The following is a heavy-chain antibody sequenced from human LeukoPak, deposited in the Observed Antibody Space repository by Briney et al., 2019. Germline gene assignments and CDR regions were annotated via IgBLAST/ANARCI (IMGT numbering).Heavy chain of an antibody. Sequence: GESLKISCKGSGYSFTSYWIGWVRQMPGKGLEWMGIIYPGDSDTRYSPSFQGQVTISADKSISTAYLQWSSLKASGTAMYYCARRSYSSSVHYYYMDVWGKGTTVTVSS. J-gene: IGHJ6*03. CDR2: IYPGDSDT. D-gene: IGHD6-6*01. CDR1: GYSFTSYW. CDR3: ARRSYSSSVHYYYMDV. V-gene: IGHV5-51*01.